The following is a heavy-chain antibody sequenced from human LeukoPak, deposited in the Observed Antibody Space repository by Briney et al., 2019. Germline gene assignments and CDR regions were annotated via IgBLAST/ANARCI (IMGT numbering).Heavy chain of an antibody. Sequence: PSETLSLTCAVYGGSFSGYYWSWIRQPPGKGLEWIGEINHSGSTNYNPSLKSRVTISVDTSKNQFSLKLSSVTAADTAVYYCARGYLAFGTTVPYFDYWGQGTLVTVSS. CDR1: GGSFSGYY. CDR2: INHSGST. V-gene: IGHV4-34*01. J-gene: IGHJ4*02. CDR3: ARGYLAFGTTVPYFDY. D-gene: IGHD4-11*01.